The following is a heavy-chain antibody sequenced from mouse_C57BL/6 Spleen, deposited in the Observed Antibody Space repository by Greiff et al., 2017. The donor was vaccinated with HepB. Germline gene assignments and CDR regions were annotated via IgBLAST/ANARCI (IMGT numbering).Heavy chain of an antibody. CDR2: IHPNSGST. D-gene: IGHD2-4*01. J-gene: IGHJ4*01. Sequence: VQLQQPGAELVKPGASVKLSCKASGYTFTSYWMHWVKQRPGQGLEWIGMIHPNSGSTNYNEKFKSKATLTVDKSSSTAYMQLSSLTSEDSAVYYCARMHYYDYDPYAMDYWGQGTSVTVSS. CDR1: GYTFTSYW. V-gene: IGHV1-64*01. CDR3: ARMHYYDYDPYAMDY.